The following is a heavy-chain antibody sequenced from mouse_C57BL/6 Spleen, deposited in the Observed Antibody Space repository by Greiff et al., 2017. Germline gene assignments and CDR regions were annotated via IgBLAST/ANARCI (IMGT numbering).Heavy chain of an antibody. Sequence: EVKLMESGGGLVKPGGSLKLSCAASGFTFSDYGMHWVRQAPEKGLEWVAYISSGSSTIYYADTVKGRFTISRDNAKNTLFLQMTSLRSEDTAMYYCARGGPPGAMDYWGQGTSVTVSS. CDR1: GFTFSDYG. J-gene: IGHJ4*01. CDR3: ARGGPPGAMDY. CDR2: ISSGSSTI. V-gene: IGHV5-17*01.